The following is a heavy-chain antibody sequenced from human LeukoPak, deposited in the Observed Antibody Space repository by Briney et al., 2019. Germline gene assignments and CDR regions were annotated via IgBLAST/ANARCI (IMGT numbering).Heavy chain of an antibody. CDR2: MNPNSGNT. Sequence: ASVKVSCKASGYTFTSYDINWVRQATGQGLEWMGWMNPNSGNTGYAQKFQGRVTITRNTSISTAYMELSSLRSEDTAVYYCARVPHIVATIWGGYYYYYMDVWGKGTTVTVSS. CDR1: GYTFTSYD. D-gene: IGHD5-12*01. CDR3: ARVPHIVATIWGGYYYYYMDV. J-gene: IGHJ6*03. V-gene: IGHV1-8*03.